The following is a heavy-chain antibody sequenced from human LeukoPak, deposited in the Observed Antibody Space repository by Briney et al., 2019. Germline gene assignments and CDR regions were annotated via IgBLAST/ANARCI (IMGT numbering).Heavy chain of an antibody. CDR1: GGSISDYY. J-gene: IGHJ4*02. CDR3: ARGTGLTY. V-gene: IGHV4-59*01. Sequence: ASETLSLTCTVSGGSISDYYWSWIRQPPEKGLEWIGYIYYSGSTTYNPSLKSRVTISVDTSKNQFSLKLASVTAADTAVYYCARGTGLTYWGQGTLVTVSP. CDR2: IYYSGST.